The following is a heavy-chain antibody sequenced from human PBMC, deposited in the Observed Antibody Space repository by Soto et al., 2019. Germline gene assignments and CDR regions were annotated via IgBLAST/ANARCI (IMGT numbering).Heavy chain of an antibody. CDR3: ASMEVAATMKGGYYYGMDV. D-gene: IGHD2-15*01. CDR2: ISSSSSYI. V-gene: IGHV3-21*01. CDR1: GFTFSSYS. J-gene: IGHJ6*02. Sequence: EVQLVESGGGLVKPGGSLRLSCAASGFTFSSYSMNWVRQAPGRGLEWVSSISSSSSYIYYADSVKGRFTISRDSAKNSLYLRMNRLRAEDTAVYYCASMEVAATMKGGYYYGMDVWGQGTTVTVSS.